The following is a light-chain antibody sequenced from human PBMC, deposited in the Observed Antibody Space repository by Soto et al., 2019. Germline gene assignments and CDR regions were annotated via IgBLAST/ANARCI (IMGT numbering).Light chain of an antibody. V-gene: IGKV4-1*01. J-gene: IGKJ1*01. CDR3: QQYFSTPT. CDR1: QSVLSSSNNKNY. CDR2: WAS. Sequence: DIVMTQSPDSLAVSLGERATINCKSSQSVLSSSNNKNYLAWYQQKPGQPPKLVIYWASTRESGVPDRFSGSWSGTDFTLTISSLQDEDVAVYHCQQYFSTPTCGQGTKVEIK.